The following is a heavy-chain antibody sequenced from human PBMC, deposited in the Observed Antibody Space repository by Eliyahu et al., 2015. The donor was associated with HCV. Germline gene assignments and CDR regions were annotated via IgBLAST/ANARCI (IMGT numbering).Heavy chain of an antibody. J-gene: IGHJ4*02. V-gene: IGHV3-30*03. Sequence: QVQLVESGGGVVQPGRSLRLSCAASGFXFSXYGMHWVRQAPGKGLEGVAVISYDGSNKYYADSVKGRFTISRDNSKNTLYLQMNSLRAEDTAVYYCARGPTYYDILTHYFDYWGQGTLVTVSS. CDR3: ARGPTYYDILTHYFDY. D-gene: IGHD3-9*01. CDR1: GFXFSXYG. CDR2: ISYDGSNK.